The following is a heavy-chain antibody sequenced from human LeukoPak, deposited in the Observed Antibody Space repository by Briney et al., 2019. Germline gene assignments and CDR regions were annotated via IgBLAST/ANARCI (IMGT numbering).Heavy chain of an antibody. CDR3: ARSRVGSYYYDSSGYVDY. Sequence: SETLSLTXAVYGGSFSGYYWSWIRQPPGKGLEWIGEINHSGSTNYNPSLKSRVTISVDTSKNQFSLKLSSVTAADTAVYYCARSRVGSYYYDSSGYVDYWGQGTLVTVSS. CDR2: INHSGST. CDR1: GGSFSGYY. D-gene: IGHD3-22*01. V-gene: IGHV4-34*01. J-gene: IGHJ4*02.